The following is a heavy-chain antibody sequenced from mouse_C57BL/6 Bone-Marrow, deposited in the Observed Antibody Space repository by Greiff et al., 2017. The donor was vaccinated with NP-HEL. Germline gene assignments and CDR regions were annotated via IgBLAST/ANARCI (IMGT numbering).Heavy chain of an antibody. Sequence: EVQGVESGGDLVKPGGSLKLSCAASGFTFSSYGMSWVRQTPDKRLEWVATISSGGSYTYYPDSVKGRFTISRDNAKNTLYLQMSSLKSEDTAMYYCARHPFYYWGQGTTLTVSS. CDR3: ARHPFYY. CDR1: GFTFSSYG. J-gene: IGHJ2*01. CDR2: ISSGGSYT. V-gene: IGHV5-6*01.